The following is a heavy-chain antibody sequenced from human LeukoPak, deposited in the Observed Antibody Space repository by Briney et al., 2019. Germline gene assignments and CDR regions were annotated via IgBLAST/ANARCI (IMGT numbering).Heavy chain of an antibody. Sequence: PGGSLRLSCAASGFTFGSYAMSWVRQAPGKGLEWVSAISGSGGSTYYAGSVKGRFTISRDNSKNTLYLQMNRLRAEDTAVYYCAKESRDPGRGYFDYWGQGTLVTVSS. CDR1: GFTFGSYA. J-gene: IGHJ4*02. D-gene: IGHD2-15*01. CDR2: ISGSGGST. CDR3: AKESRDPGRGYFDY. V-gene: IGHV3-23*01.